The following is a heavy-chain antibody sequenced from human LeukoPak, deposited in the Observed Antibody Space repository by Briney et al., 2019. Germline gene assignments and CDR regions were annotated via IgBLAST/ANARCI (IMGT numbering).Heavy chain of an antibody. V-gene: IGHV3-7*01. CDR1: GFTFSNYW. D-gene: IGHD3-22*01. J-gene: IGHJ3*02. Sequence: GGSLRLSCAGSGFTFSNYWMTWVRQAPGKGLEWVANVKQVESEKHYVDSVKGRFTISRDNAKSSLYLRMDSLRVEDTAVYYCARDRDYHDDRTDYYYDAFDIWGQGTTVTVSS. CDR2: VKQVESEK. CDR3: ARDRDYHDDRTDYYYDAFDI.